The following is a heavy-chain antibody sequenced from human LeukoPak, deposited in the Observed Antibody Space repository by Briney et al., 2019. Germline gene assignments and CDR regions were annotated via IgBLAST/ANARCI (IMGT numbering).Heavy chain of an antibody. V-gene: IGHV3-43*01. Sequence: GGSLRLSCAASGFAFDRFTMHWVRQAPGKGLEWVSFVSREGSRTNYADSVKGRFTISRDNAKNSLYLQMNSLRAEDTAVYYCARGTWYSSSWYDWYFDLWGRGTLVTVSS. J-gene: IGHJ2*01. D-gene: IGHD6-13*01. CDR1: GFAFDRFT. CDR3: ARGTWYSSSWYDWYFDL. CDR2: VSREGSRT.